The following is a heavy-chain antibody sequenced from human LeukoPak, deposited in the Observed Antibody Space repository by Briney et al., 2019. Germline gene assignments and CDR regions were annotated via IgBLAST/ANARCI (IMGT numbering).Heavy chain of an antibody. CDR1: GYTFTSYG. V-gene: IGHV1-18*01. Sequence: GASVKVSCKASGYTFTSYGISWVRQAPGQGLEWMGWISAYNGNTNYPQELQGRVTMTTDTSTSTAYMELRSLRSDDTAVYYCARDVLLVVGYSSGWYFDYWGQGTLVTVSS. J-gene: IGHJ4*02. CDR2: ISAYNGNT. CDR3: ARDVLLVVGYSSGWYFDY. D-gene: IGHD6-19*01.